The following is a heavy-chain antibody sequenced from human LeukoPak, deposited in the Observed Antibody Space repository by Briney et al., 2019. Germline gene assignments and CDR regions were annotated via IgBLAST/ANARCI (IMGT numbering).Heavy chain of an antibody. D-gene: IGHD3-3*01. CDR3: ARGKIFGVVTPFDY. J-gene: IGHJ4*02. CDR2: IYYSGST. V-gene: IGHV4-30-4*08. Sequence: PSETLSLTCTVSGGSISSGDYYWSWIRQPPGKGLEWIGYIYYSGSTYYNPSLKSRVTISVDTSKNQFSLKLSSVTAADTAVYYCARGKIFGVVTPFDYWGQGTLVTVSS. CDR1: GGSISSGDYY.